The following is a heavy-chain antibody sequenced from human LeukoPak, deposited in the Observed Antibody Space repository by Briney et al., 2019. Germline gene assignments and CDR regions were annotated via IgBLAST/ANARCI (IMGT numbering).Heavy chain of an antibody. CDR3: ARMSYGTNLLPNWFDP. V-gene: IGHV4-59*01. J-gene: IGHJ5*02. D-gene: IGHD5-18*01. Sequence: SETLSLTCTVSGGSISSYYWSWIRQPPGKGLVWIGYIYYSGSTNYNPSLKSRVTISVDTSKNQFSLKLSSVTAADTAVYYCARMSYGTNLLPNWFDPWGQGTLVTVSS. CDR2: IYYSGST. CDR1: GGSISSYY.